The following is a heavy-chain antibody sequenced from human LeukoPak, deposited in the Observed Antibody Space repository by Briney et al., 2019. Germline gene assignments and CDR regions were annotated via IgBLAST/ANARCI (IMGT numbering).Heavy chain of an antibody. J-gene: IGHJ4*02. Sequence: GGSLRLSCAGSGYSFDEYAMHWVRQAPGKGLEWVSGINWKSDKIGYADSVKGRFTISRDNSKNSLYLQMNNLRVEDTALYYCAKDRYCTSSSCPIDYWGQGTMVIVSS. CDR1: GYSFDEYA. V-gene: IGHV3-9*01. CDR3: AKDRYCTSSSCPIDY. CDR2: INWKSDKI. D-gene: IGHD2-2*01.